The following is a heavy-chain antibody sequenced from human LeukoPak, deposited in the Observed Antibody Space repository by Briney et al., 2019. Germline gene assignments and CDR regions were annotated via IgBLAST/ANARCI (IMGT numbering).Heavy chain of an antibody. V-gene: IGHV3-30-3*01. J-gene: IGHJ6*02. CDR2: ISYDGSNK. D-gene: IGHD6-19*01. CDR3: ASHIAVAGGMDV. Sequence: PGRSLRLSCAASGFTFSSYAMHWVRQAPGKGLEWVAVISYDGSNKYYADSVKGRFTISRDNSKNTLYLQMNSLRAEDTAVYYCASHIAVAGGMDVWGQGTTVTVSS. CDR1: GFTFSSYA.